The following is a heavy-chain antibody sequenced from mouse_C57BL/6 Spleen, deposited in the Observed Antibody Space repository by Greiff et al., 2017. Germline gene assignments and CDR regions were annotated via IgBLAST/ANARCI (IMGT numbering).Heavy chain of an antibody. J-gene: IGHJ3*01. CDR1: GYTFTSYG. V-gene: IGHV1-81*01. CDR2: IYPRSGNT. D-gene: IGHD2-4*01. Sequence: QVQLQQSGAELARPGASVKLSCKASGYTFTSYGISWVKQRAGQGLEWIGEIYPRSGNTYSNEKFKGKATLTADKSSSTAYMERRSLTSEDSAVYCCVYDDDGGFAYWGQGTLVTVSA. CDR3: VYDDDGGFAY.